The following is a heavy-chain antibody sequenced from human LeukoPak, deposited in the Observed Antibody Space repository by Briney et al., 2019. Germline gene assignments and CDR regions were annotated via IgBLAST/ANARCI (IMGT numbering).Heavy chain of an antibody. D-gene: IGHD3/OR15-3a*01. CDR3: ARDAGTGWYFDL. V-gene: IGHV4-59*01. CDR2: MHCSVFT. Sequence: SETLSLTCTVSGGSITSYHWTWIRQPPGKGLDWIGYMHCSVFTSYIPSLKSRVTISVDTSKNQLSLKLNSVTAADTAVYFCARDAGTGWYFDLWGRGSLVTVSS. J-gene: IGHJ2*01. CDR1: GGSITSYH.